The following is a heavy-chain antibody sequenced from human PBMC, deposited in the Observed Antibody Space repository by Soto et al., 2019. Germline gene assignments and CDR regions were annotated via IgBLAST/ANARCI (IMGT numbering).Heavy chain of an antibody. CDR1: GGSISPYS. J-gene: IGHJ6*02. CDR2: IYYSGST. CDR3: ARGSTSSYFHGLDV. D-gene: IGHD2-2*01. Sequence: SETLSLTCTVSGGSISPYSWSWIRQPPGKGLEWIGNIYYSGSTYYKPSLKSRITISLDTSNKQFSLKLSSVIAADTAVYYCARGSTSSYFHGLDVWGQGTTVTVS. V-gene: IGHV4-59*01.